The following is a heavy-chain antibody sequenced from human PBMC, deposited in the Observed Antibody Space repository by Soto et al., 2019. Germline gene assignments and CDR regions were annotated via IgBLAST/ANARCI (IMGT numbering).Heavy chain of an antibody. CDR2: ISSSSRYI. Sequence: GGSLRLSCAASGFTFSSYNMNWVRQAPGKGLEWVSSISSSSRYIYYADSVKGRFTISRDNAENSLYLQMSSLRAEDTAIYYCARDPGGYGWFDPWGQGTLVTVSS. CDR1: GFTFSSYN. J-gene: IGHJ5*02. D-gene: IGHD6-25*01. CDR3: ARDPGGYGWFDP. V-gene: IGHV3-21*01.